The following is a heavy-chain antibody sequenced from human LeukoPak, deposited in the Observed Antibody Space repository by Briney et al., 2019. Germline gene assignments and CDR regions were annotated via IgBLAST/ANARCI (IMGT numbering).Heavy chain of an antibody. CDR1: GFTFSSHA. CDR3: ARDFIVGATYFDY. J-gene: IGHJ4*02. CDR2: ISYDGSNK. D-gene: IGHD1-26*01. Sequence: GGSLRLSCAASGFTFSSHAMHWVRQAPGKGLEWVAVISYDGSNKYYADSVKGRFTISRDNSKNTLYLQMNSLRAEDTAVYYCARDFIVGATYFDYWGQGTLVTVSS. V-gene: IGHV3-30-3*01.